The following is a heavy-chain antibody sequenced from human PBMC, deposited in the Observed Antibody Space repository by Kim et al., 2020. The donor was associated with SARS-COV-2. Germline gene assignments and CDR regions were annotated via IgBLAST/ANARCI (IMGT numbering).Heavy chain of an antibody. CDR1: GGSISSYY. J-gene: IGHJ3*02. Sequence: SETLSLTCTVSGGSISSYYWSWIRQPPGKGLEWIGYIYYSGSTNYNPSLKSRVTISVDTSKNQFSLKLSSVTAADTAVYYCARVADYYGSGSYLPGAFDIWGQGTMVTVSS. CDR3: ARVADYYGSGSYLPGAFDI. V-gene: IGHV4-59*13. CDR2: IYYSGST. D-gene: IGHD3-10*01.